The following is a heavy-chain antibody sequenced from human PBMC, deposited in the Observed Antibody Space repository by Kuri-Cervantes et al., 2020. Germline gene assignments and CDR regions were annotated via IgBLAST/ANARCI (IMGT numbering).Heavy chain of an antibody. D-gene: IGHD3-22*01. Sequence: ASVNVSCKASGYTFTSYYMHGVRQAPGQGLAWMGIINPSGGSTSYTQKFQGGVTMTRETSTSTVYMSLSSLRSEDTAVYYCARAGDGDYSDSSGYYDSSTWLDPWGQETLVTVSS. CDR1: GYTFTSYY. CDR2: INPSGGST. V-gene: IGHV1-46*01. CDR3: ARAGDGDYSDSSGYYDSSTWLDP. J-gene: IGHJ5*02.